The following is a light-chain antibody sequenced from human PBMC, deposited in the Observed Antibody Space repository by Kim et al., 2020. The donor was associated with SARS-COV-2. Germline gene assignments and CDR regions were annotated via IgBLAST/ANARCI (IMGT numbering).Light chain of an antibody. CDR3: QSYDNSLSGYV. CDR1: SSNIRAGYE. CDR2: GDI. Sequence: QSVLTQPPSVSGAPGQRVTISCTGISSNIRAGYEVHWYRKLPGTAPKLLIYGDINRPSGVPDRFSGSKSGTSASLAITGLQTEDEADYYCQSYDNSLSGYVFGTGTKVTVL. V-gene: IGLV1-40*01. J-gene: IGLJ1*01.